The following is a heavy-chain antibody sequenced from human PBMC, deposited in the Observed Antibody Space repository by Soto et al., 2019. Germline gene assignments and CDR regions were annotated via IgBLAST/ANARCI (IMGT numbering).Heavy chain of an antibody. D-gene: IGHD1-1*01. Sequence: EVQLLESGGGLVQPGGSLRLSCAASGFTFSSYAMSWVRQAPGKGLEWVPVIRSSGDRTYYADSVKGRFTISRDNSKNPLDMQMNSLRAEDTAVYYCAKQQGPGTPYYYAMDVWGQGTTVTVSS. J-gene: IGHJ6*02. CDR3: AKQQGPGTPYYYAMDV. CDR1: GFTFSSYA. CDR2: IRSSGDRT. V-gene: IGHV3-23*01.